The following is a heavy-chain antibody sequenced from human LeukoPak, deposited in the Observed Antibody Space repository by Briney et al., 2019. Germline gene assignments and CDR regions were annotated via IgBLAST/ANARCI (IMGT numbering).Heavy chain of an antibody. CDR2: IKSKTDGGTS. CDR3: TTEDGDSGLYGIDY. V-gene: IGHV3-15*01. J-gene: IGHJ4*02. Sequence: SGGSLRLSCAASGFTFSNAWMGWVRQAPGKGLEWVGRIKSKTDGGTSDYAVPVKGRFTISRDDSKNTLYLQMNSLKAEDTAVYYCTTEDGDSGLYGIDYWGQGTLVTVSS. CDR1: GFTFSNAW. D-gene: IGHD5-12*01.